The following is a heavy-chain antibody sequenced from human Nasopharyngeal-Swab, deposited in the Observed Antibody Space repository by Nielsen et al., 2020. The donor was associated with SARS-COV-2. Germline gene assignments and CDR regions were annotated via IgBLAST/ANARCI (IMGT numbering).Heavy chain of an antibody. CDR2: ISGLGGST. V-gene: IGHV3-23*01. J-gene: IGHJ4*02. Sequence: GESLKISCAASGFTFRNYAMSWVRQAPGKGLEWISAISGLGGSTYYADSVKGRFTISRDNSKNTLYLQMNSLKTEDTAVYYCTTADYYDSSGYYLSFDYWGQGTLVTVSS. D-gene: IGHD3-22*01. CDR3: TTADYYDSSGYYLSFDY. CDR1: GFTFRNYA.